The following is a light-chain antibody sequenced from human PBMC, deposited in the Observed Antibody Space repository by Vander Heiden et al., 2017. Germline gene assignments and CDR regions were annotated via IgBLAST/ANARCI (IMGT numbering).Light chain of an antibody. J-gene: IGKJ4*01. Sequence: DIQMTQSPSSLSASVGDRVTITCRASQSITRYLNWYQQKPGKAPKLLIYASSSLQSGVPSTFSGSGSGTDFTLTIIRLQPEDFATYYCRQRDNNGPTFGGGTKLEIK. CDR1: QSITRY. V-gene: IGKV1-39*01. CDR3: RQRDNNGPT. CDR2: ASS.